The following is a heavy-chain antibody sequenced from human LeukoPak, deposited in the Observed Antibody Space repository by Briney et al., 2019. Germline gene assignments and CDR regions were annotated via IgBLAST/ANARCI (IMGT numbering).Heavy chain of an antibody. Sequence: GGSPRLSCAASGFTFSSYSINWGRQTPGEGLEWVSSISSSSNYIYYADSVKGRFTISRDNAKNSLYLQMNSLRAEDTAVYYCAKDYSASSSWYADYWGQGTLVTVSS. CDR1: GFTFSSYS. J-gene: IGHJ4*02. CDR2: ISSSSNYI. V-gene: IGHV3-21*01. D-gene: IGHD6-13*01. CDR3: AKDYSASSSWYADY.